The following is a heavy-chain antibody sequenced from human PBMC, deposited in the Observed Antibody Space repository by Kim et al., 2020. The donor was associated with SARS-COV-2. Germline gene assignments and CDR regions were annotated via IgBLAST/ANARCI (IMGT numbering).Heavy chain of an antibody. CDR3: ARDDFSSSGGGY. CDR2: IIPILGIA. D-gene: IGHD6-19*01. Sequence: SVKVSCKASGGTFSSYAISWVRQAPGQGLEWMGRIIPILGIANYAQKFQGRVTITADKSTSTAYMELSSLRSEDTAVYYCARDDFSSSGGGYWGQGTLVTVSS. CDR1: GGTFSSYA. J-gene: IGHJ4*02. V-gene: IGHV1-69*04.